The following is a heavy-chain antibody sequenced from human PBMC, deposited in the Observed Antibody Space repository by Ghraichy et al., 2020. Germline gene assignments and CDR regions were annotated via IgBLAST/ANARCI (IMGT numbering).Heavy chain of an antibody. D-gene: IGHD2/OR15-2a*01. CDR1: GFSLSTSGMC. CDR3: ARIRPNMGSHFDY. CDR2: IDWDDDK. J-gene: IGHJ4*02. Sequence: QTLSLTCTFSGFSLSTSGMCVSWIRQPPGKALEWLARIDWDDDKYYSTSLKTRLTISKDTYKNQVVLTMTNMDPVDTATYYCARIRPNMGSHFDYWGQGTLVTVSS. V-gene: IGHV2-70*11.